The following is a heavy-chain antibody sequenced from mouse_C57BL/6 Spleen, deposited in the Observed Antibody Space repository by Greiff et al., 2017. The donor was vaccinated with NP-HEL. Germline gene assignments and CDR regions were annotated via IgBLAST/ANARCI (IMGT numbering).Heavy chain of an antibody. J-gene: IGHJ2*01. CDR1: GFTFSDYY. CDR2: INYDGSST. D-gene: IGHD2-3*01. Sequence: EVKLVESEGGLVQPGSSMKLSCTASGFTFSDYYMAWVRQVPEKGLEWVANINYDGSSTYYLDSLKSRFIISRDNAKNILYLQMSSLKSEDTATYYCARDLDGYFPYFDYWGQGTTLTVSS. V-gene: IGHV5-16*01. CDR3: ARDLDGYFPYFDY.